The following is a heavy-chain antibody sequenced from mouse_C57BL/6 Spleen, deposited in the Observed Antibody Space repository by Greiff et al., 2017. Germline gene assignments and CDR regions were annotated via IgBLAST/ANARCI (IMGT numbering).Heavy chain of an antibody. Sequence: EVKLMESEGGLVQPGSSMKLSCTASGFTFSDYYMAWVRQVPEKGLEWVANINYDGSSTYYLDSLKSRFIISRDNAKNLLYLQMSSLKSEDTATYYCARSSYEGFDYWGQGTTLTVSS. CDR3: ARSSYEGFDY. CDR2: INYDGSST. D-gene: IGHD1-1*01. J-gene: IGHJ2*01. CDR1: GFTFSDYY. V-gene: IGHV5-16*01.